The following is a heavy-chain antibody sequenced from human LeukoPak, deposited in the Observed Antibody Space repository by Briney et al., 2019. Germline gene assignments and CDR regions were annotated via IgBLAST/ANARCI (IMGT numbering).Heavy chain of an antibody. J-gene: IGHJ4*02. Sequence: PSETLSLTCTVSGGSISSYYWSWIRQPPGKGLEWIGYIYYSGSTNYNPSLKSRVTISVDTSKNQFSLKLSSVTAADTAVYYCARSPGIAAAGDYWGQGTLVTVSS. CDR2: IYYSGST. CDR1: GGSISSYY. V-gene: IGHV4-59*01. CDR3: ARSPGIAAAGDY. D-gene: IGHD6-13*01.